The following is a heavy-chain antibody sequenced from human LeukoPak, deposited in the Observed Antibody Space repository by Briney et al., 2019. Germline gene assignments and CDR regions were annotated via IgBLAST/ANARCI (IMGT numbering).Heavy chain of an antibody. Sequence: GGSLRLSCVGFGFAFSNYNLNWVRQAPGKGLEWVSSISRSGGSAYYAESVRGRLTISRDNAESSVYLHVNSLRVEDTAIYYCVRGDKRDYWGQGTLVTVAS. V-gene: IGHV3-21*01. CDR2: ISRSGGSA. CDR3: VRGDKRDY. CDR1: GFAFSNYN. J-gene: IGHJ4*01. D-gene: IGHD5-24*01.